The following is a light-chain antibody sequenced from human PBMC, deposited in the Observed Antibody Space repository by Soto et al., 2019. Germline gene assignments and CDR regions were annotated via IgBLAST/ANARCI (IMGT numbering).Light chain of an antibody. CDR2: DAS. Sequence: DIVLTHSPATLSLSPGERATLSCRASQSVSSYLAWYQQKPGQAPRLLIYDASNRATGIPARFGGSGSGTDFTLTISSLEPEDFAVYYCQQRSNWPPTFGQGTKVDIK. CDR3: QQRSNWPPT. V-gene: IGKV3-11*01. J-gene: IGKJ1*01. CDR1: QSVSSY.